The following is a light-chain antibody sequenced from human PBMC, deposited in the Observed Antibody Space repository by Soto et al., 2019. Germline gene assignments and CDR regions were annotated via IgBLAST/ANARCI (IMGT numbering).Light chain of an antibody. V-gene: IGKV3-20*01. CDR1: QSVSSSY. J-gene: IGKJ1*01. CDR3: QQYGRSPWT. CDR2: GAS. Sequence: EIVLTQSPGTLSLSPGERATLSCRASQSVSSSYLAWYQQKPGQAPRLLIYGASSRATGIPDRFSGGGSGTDFTLTISRLEPEDLAVYYCQQYGRSPWTFGQGTKVEIK.